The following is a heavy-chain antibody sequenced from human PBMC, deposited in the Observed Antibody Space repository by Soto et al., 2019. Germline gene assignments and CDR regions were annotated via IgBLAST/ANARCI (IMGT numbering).Heavy chain of an antibody. V-gene: IGHV3-64*01. J-gene: IGHJ4*02. CDR1: GFTFSSYA. D-gene: IGHD2-21*01. CDR2: ISGNGANT. Sequence: GGSLRLSCAASGFTFSSYAMHWVRQAPGKGLECVSGISGNGANTNYANSVKGRFTISRDNSRNTLYLQMGSLRPEDMAVYYCARASCGSNCFYLIDYWGQGTPVTVSS. CDR3: ARASCGSNCFYLIDY.